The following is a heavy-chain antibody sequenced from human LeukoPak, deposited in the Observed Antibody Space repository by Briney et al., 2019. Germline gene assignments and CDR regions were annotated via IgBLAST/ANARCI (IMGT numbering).Heavy chain of an antibody. CDR1: AFTFSLSA. CDR3: TRFGAIPPDY. D-gene: IGHD1-26*01. Sequence: GGSLRLFCEPSAFTFSLSAMHSVRHASVNELVSVRRIRSKANSSATAYAASVKGRFTISRDNPKNTAYLQMNSLKTEHTAVYYCTRFGAIPPDYWGQGTLVTVSS. CDR2: IRSKANSSAT. V-gene: IGHV3-73*01. J-gene: IGHJ4*02.